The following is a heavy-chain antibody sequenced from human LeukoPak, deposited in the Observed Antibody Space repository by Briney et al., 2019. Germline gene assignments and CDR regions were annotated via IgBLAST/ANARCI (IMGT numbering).Heavy chain of an antibody. Sequence: SVKVSCKASGGTFSSYAISWVRQAPGQGLEWMGGIIPIFGTANYAQKFQGRVTITADESTSTAYVELSSLRSEDTAVYYCARERIGGLGGFDPWGQGTLVTVSS. CDR3: ARERIGGLGGFDP. D-gene: IGHD3/OR15-3a*01. CDR2: IIPIFGTA. CDR1: GGTFSSYA. V-gene: IGHV1-69*13. J-gene: IGHJ5*02.